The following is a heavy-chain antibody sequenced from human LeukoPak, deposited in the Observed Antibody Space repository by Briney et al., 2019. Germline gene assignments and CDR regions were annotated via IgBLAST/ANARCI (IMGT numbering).Heavy chain of an antibody. CDR1: GYTFTGYY. CDR2: INPNSDGT. V-gene: IGHV1-2*02. J-gene: IGHJ4*02. CDR3: ARATYGDLYYFDY. Sequence: GASVKVSCKASGYTFTGYYIHWVRQAPGQGLEWMGWINPNSDGTNYAQKFQGRVTMTRDTSISTAYMELSRLRSDDTAVYYCARATYGDLYYFDYWGQGTLVTVSS. D-gene: IGHD4-17*01.